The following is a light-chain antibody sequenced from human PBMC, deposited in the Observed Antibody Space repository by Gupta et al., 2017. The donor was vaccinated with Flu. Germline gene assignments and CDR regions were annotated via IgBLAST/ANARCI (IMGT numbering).Light chain of an antibody. J-gene: IGKJ4*01. CDR1: QSVSSSY. CDR2: GAS. Sequence: GTLSWSAGDRATRTCRASQSVSSSYVGWYQKKPGQAPRLINDGASSRATGIPDRCSGSGSGTDFTLTISRLEPEDFAVYYCQQYRRSPLTFGGGTKVEIK. V-gene: IGKV3-20*01. CDR3: QQYRRSPLT.